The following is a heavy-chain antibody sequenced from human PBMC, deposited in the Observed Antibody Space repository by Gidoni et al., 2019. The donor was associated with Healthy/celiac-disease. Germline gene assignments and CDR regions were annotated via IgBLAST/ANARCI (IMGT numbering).Heavy chain of an antibody. D-gene: IGHD2-2*02. CDR2: ISSSSSYI. J-gene: IGHJ6*02. Sequence: EVQLVESGVGLVKPGGSLSLSCPASGFTFISYSLHCVRQAPGKGLEWVSSISSSSSYIYYADSVKGRFTISRDNAKNSLYLQMNSLRAEDTAVYYCARDDCSSTSCYTDYYYYYGMDVWGQGTTVTVSS. CDR1: GFTFISYS. CDR3: ARDDCSSTSCYTDYYYYYGMDV. V-gene: IGHV3-21*01.